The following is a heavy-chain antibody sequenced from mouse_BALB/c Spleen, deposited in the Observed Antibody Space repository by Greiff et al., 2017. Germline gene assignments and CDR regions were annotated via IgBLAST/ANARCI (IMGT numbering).Heavy chain of an antibody. CDR2: ISYSGST. V-gene: IGHV3-2*02. CDR3: ARSFITTVVANYFDY. J-gene: IGHJ2*01. CDR1: GYSITSDYA. Sequence: VQLQQSGPGLVKPSQSLSLTCTVTGYSITSDYAWNWIRQFPGNKLEWMGYISYSGSTSYNPSLKSRISITRDTSKNQFFLQLNSVTTEDTATYYCARSFITTVVANYFDYWGQGTTLTVAS. D-gene: IGHD1-1*01.